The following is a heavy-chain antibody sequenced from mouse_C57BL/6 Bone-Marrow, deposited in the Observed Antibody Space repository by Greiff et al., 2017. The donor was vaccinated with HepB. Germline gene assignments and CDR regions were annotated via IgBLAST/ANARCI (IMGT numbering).Heavy chain of an antibody. J-gene: IGHJ1*03. V-gene: IGHV1-54*01. Sequence: VQLQQSGAELVRPGTSVKVSCKASGYAFTNYLIEWVKQRPGQGLEWIGVINPGSGGTNYNEKFKGKATLTADKSSSTAYMQLSSLTSEDSAVYFCARGDYYGSSSVWGTGTTVTVSS. CDR1: GYAFTNYL. CDR3: ARGDYYGSSSV. D-gene: IGHD1-1*01. CDR2: INPGSGGT.